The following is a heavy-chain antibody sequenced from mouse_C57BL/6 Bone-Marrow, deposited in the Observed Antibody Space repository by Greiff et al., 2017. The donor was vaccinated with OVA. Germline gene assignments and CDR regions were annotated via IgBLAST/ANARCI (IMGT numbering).Heavy chain of an antibody. J-gene: IGHJ3*01. CDR2: IYPGSGST. CDR3: ARTGDGYYVLPFAY. CDR1: GYTFTSYW. Sequence: VQLQQPGAELVKPGASVKMSCKASGYTFTSYWITWVKQRPGQGLEWIGDIYPGSGSTNYTEKFKSKATLTVDTSSSTAYMQLSILTSEDSAVYYSARTGDGYYVLPFAYWGQGTLVTVSA. V-gene: IGHV1-55*01. D-gene: IGHD2-3*01.